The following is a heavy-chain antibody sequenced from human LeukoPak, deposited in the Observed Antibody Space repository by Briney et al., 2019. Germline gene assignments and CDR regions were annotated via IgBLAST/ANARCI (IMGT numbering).Heavy chain of an antibody. CDR1: GYSFTNYW. Sequence: PGESLKISCKASGYSFTNYWIGWVRQMPGKGLEWMGITYPGDSDTKYSPSFQGQVTISADKSINTAYLQWSSLRASDTAMYYCARQGTIVAGTLGTTFDYWGQGTLLTVSS. CDR3: ARQGTIVAGTLGTTFDY. J-gene: IGHJ4*02. D-gene: IGHD5-12*01. CDR2: TYPGDSDT. V-gene: IGHV5-51*01.